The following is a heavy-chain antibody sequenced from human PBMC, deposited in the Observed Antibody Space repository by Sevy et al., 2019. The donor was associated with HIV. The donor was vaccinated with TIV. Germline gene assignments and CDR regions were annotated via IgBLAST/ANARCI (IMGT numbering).Heavy chain of an antibody. CDR3: ASGAYYYASRSQNFDY. J-gene: IGHJ4*02. V-gene: IGHV3-33*01. CDR2: IWYDGTNK. CDR1: GFTFSSYG. D-gene: IGHD3-10*01. Sequence: GGSLRLSCAASGFTFSSYGMHWVRQAPGKGLEWVALIWYDGTNKYYADSVKGRFTISRDNSKNTLYLQMNSRRADDTAVYYCASGAYYYASRSQNFDYWGPGTLVTVSS.